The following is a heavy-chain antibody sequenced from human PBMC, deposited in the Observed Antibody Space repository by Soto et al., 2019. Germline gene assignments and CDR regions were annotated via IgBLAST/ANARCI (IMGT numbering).Heavy chain of an antibody. CDR2: VYSSGSA. J-gene: IGHJ5*02. D-gene: IGHD6-25*01. CDR3: ARSGHKEXWXDP. CDR1: NGSISNYY. Sequence: QVQLQESGPGLVKPSETLSLSCTVSNGSISNYYWNWIRRPAGKGLEWIGRVYSSGSASYNPSLRSRVSISVDTSKXQFSLKLNSETXXXXXVYYCARSGHKEXWXDPWGQGT. V-gene: IGHV4-4*07.